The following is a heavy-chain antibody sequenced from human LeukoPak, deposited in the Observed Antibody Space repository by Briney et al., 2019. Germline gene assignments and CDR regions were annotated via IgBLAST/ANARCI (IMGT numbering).Heavy chain of an antibody. CDR2: IYYSGSN. D-gene: IGHD2-2*01. J-gene: IGHJ6*02. CDR3: ERDCSSTSCYYYYGMDV. V-gene: IGHV4-31*03. CDR1: SGSISGCYYY. Sequence: PSQTLSLTCTVSSGSISGCYYYWIWIRQHPGKGLEWIGYIYYSGSNYYSPSLKSRVTISVDTSKNQFCLKMSSVSAADTAVYYCERDCSSTSCYYYYGMDVCGQGTTATVSS.